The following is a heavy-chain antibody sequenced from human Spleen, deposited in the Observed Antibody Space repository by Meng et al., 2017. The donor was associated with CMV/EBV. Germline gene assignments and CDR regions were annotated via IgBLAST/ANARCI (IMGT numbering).Heavy chain of an antibody. CDR1: GGSINSGDYY. Sequence: SETLSLTCTVSGGSINSGDYYWSWIRQPPGKGLEWSGYIYYSGSTYYNPSLKSRVTISVDTSKNQFSLKLSSVTAADTAVYYCARDAAEYCSSTSCYYFDYWGQGTLVTVSS. J-gene: IGHJ4*02. V-gene: IGHV4-30-4*08. CDR2: IYYSGST. CDR3: ARDAAEYCSSTSCYYFDY. D-gene: IGHD2-2*01.